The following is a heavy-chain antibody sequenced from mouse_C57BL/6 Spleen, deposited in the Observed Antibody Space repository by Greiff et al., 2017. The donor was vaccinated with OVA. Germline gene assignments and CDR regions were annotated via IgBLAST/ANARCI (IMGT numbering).Heavy chain of an antibody. CDR1: GYSITSDY. CDR2: ISYSGST. V-gene: IGHV3-8*01. J-gene: IGHJ1*03. D-gene: IGHD1-1*01. Sequence: DVQLQESGPGLAKPSQTLSLTCSVTGYSITSDYWNWIRKFPGNKLEYMGYISYSGSTYYNPSLKSRISITRDTSKNQYYLQLNSVTTEDTATYYCARCPITTVVATFWYFDVWGTGTTVTVSS. CDR3: ARCPITTVVATFWYFDV.